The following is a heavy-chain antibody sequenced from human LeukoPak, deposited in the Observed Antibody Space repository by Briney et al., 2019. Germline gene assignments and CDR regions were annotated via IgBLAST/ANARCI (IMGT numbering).Heavy chain of an antibody. CDR1: GGSISSYY. CDR3: AREQMVRGVIITDY. J-gene: IGHJ4*02. CDR2: IYTSGST. Sequence: SETLSLTCTVSGGSISSYYWSWIRQPPGKGLEWIGYIYTSGSTNYNPSLKSRVTISVDTSKNQFSLKLSSVTAADTAVYYCAREQMVRGVIITDYWGQGTLVTVSS. D-gene: IGHD3-10*01. V-gene: IGHV4-4*09.